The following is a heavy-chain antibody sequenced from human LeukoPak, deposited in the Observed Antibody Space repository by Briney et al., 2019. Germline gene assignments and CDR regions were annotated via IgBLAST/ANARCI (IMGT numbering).Heavy chain of an antibody. D-gene: IGHD1-26*01. V-gene: IGHV7-4-1*02. CDR1: GYTFTGYG. CDR2: INTNTGNP. Sequence: ASVNVSCKFSGYTFTGYGMNWVRPAPGQGLEWMGWINTNTGNPTYAQGFTGRFVFSLDTSVSTAYLQISSLKAEDTAVYYCAPSGTYKFDYWGQGTLVTVSS. CDR3: APSGTYKFDY. J-gene: IGHJ4*02.